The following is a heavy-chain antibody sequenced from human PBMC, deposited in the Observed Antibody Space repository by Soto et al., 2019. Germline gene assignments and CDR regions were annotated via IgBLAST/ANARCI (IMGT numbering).Heavy chain of an antibody. V-gene: IGHV4-30-4*02. D-gene: IGHD4-17*01. CDR3: ARYLRTVTHNWFDP. CDR1: GGSIRSDPYY. CDR2: ISNSGNT. J-gene: IGHJ5*02. Sequence: PSETLSLTCTVSGGSIRSDPYYWTWIRQHPGKGLEWMGYISNSGNTYYNPSLETRLTISVDTSKNQFSLKLSSVTAADTAVYYCARYLRTVTHNWFDPWGEGTLVTV.